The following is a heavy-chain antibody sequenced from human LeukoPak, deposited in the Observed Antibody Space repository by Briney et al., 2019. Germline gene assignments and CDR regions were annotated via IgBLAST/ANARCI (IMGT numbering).Heavy chain of an antibody. J-gene: IGHJ4*02. D-gene: IGHD6-6*01. CDR1: GFTFSSYA. CDR3: TTSIAAPRRIYYFDY. CDR2: IKSKTDGGTT. Sequence: GGSLRLSCAASGFTFSSYAMSWVRQAPGKGLEWVGRIKSKTDGGTTDYAAPVKGKFTISRDDSKNTLYLQMNSLKTEDTAVYYCTTSIAAPRRIYYFDYWGQGTLVTVSS. V-gene: IGHV3-15*01.